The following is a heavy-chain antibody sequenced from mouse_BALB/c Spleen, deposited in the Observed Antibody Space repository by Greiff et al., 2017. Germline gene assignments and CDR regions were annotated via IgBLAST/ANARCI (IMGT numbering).Heavy chain of an antibody. D-gene: IGHD1-1*01. V-gene: IGHV2-9*02. CDR3: ARDSSSYGYAMDY. Sequence: VKLKESGPGLVAPSQSLSITCTVSGFSLSSYGVHWVRQPPGKGLEWLGVIWAGGSTNYNSALMSRLSISKDNSKSQVFLKMNSLQTDDTAMYYCARDSSSYGYAMDYWGQGTSVTVSS. CDR1: GFSLSSYG. CDR2: IWAGGST. J-gene: IGHJ4*01.